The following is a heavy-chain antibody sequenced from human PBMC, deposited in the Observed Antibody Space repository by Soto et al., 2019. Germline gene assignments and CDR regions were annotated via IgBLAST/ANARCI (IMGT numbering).Heavy chain of an antibody. CDR3: ASRQTTECIDY. D-gene: IGHD4-4*01. J-gene: IGHJ4*02. CDR1: GGSISSSNW. V-gene: IGHV4-4*02. Sequence: PSETLSLTCAVSGGSISSSNWWSGVRQPPGKGLEGIGEIYHSGRTSYNPSLKSRVTIAVDKSKNQFSLKLSSVTAADTAVYYCASRQTTECIDYWGQGTLVTLSS. CDR2: IYHSGRT.